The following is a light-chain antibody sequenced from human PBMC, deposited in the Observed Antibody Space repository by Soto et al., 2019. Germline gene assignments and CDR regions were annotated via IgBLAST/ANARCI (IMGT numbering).Light chain of an antibody. CDR2: AAS. V-gene: IGKV1-39*01. Sequence: DIQMTQSPSSLSASVGDRVTTTCRASQSISSYLNWYQQKPGKAPKLLIYAASSLQSGVPSRFSGSGSGTDFTLTISSLQPEDFATYYCQQSYSTPQGLTFGGGTKVEIK. CDR1: QSISSY. CDR3: QQSYSTPQGLT. J-gene: IGKJ4*01.